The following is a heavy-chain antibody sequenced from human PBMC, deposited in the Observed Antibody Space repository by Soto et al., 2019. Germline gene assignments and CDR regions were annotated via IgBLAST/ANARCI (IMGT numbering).Heavy chain of an antibody. J-gene: IGHJ4*02. CDR3: ARAPIAAAGIVYFDY. D-gene: IGHD6-13*01. CDR1: GFTFSSYA. Sequence: GGSLRLSCAASGFTFSSYAMHWVRQAPGKGLEWVAVTSYDGSNKYYADSVKGRFTISRDNSKNTLYLQMNSLRAEDTAVYYCARAPIAAAGIVYFDYWGQGTLVTVSS. V-gene: IGHV3-30-3*01. CDR2: TSYDGSNK.